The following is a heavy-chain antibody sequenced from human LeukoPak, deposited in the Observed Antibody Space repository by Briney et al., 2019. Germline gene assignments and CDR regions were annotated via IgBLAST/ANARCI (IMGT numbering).Heavy chain of an antibody. Sequence: ASVKVSCKTSGYTFTGYYIQWVRQAPGQGLEWMGWINPNSGGTSYVQKFQGRVTMTSDTSISTAYMELSSLRSDDTAVYYCAALPTGYQNFDYWGQGTLVTVSS. CDR1: GYTFTGYY. D-gene: IGHD3-9*01. V-gene: IGHV1-2*02. J-gene: IGHJ4*02. CDR3: AALPTGYQNFDY. CDR2: INPNSGGT.